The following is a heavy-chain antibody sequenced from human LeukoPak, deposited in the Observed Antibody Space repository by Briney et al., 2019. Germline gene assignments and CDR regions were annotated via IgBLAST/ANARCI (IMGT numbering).Heavy chain of an antibody. V-gene: IGHV3-66*02. J-gene: IGHJ4*02. CDR2: IYSGEST. Sequence: GGSLRLSCAASGFTVSSNYMGWVRQAPWKGLEWVSVIYSGESTCYADSVKGRFTIFRDNSKDTMYFQKNNLGSADTAAVYCATDGLEWLSFDYWGQGTLVTVSS. D-gene: IGHD3-3*01. CDR3: ATDGLEWLSFDY. CDR1: GFTVSSNY.